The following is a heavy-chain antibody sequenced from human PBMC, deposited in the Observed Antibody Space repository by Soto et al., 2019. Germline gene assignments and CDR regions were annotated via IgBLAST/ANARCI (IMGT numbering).Heavy chain of an antibody. CDR2: IIPIFGTA. Sequence: SVKVSCKASGGTFSSYAISWVRQAPGQGLEWMGGIIPIFGTANYAQKFQGRVTITADESTSTAYMELSSLRSEDTAVYYCARALVVDTAMVNGIPENYYYYYGMDVWGQGTTVTVYS. J-gene: IGHJ6*02. CDR1: GGTFSSYA. D-gene: IGHD5-18*01. CDR3: ARALVVDTAMVNGIPENYYYYYGMDV. V-gene: IGHV1-69*13.